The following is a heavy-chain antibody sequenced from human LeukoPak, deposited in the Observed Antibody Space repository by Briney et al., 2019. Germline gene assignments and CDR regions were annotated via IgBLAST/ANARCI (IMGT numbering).Heavy chain of an antibody. V-gene: IGHV3-21*01. CDR2: ISSSSSYI. J-gene: IGHJ4*02. CDR1: GFTFSSYS. D-gene: IGHD6-13*01. CDR3: ASGAAAGQGY. Sequence: GRSLRLSCAASGFTFSSYSMNWVRQAPGKGLEWVSSISSSSSYIYYADSVKGRFTISRDNAKNSLYLQMNSLRAEDTAVYYCASGAAAGQGYWGQGTLVTVSS.